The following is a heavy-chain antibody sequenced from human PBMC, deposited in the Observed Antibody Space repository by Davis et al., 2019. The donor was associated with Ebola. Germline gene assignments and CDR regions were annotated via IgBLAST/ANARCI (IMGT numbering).Heavy chain of an antibody. CDR3: ARQGTTSWDS. Sequence: SCKDSGHSFASHWIGWVRQMPGKGLEWMGIIYTGDSDTRYSPSFRGQVTISADKSIKTAFLQWSSLKASDTATYYWARQGTTSWDSWGQGTLVTVSS. CDR2: IYTGDSDT. J-gene: IGHJ4*02. D-gene: IGHD2-2*01. CDR1: GHSFASHW. V-gene: IGHV5-51*01.